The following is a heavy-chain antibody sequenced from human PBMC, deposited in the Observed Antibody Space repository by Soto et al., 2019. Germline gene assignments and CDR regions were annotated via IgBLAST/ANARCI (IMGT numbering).Heavy chain of an antibody. V-gene: IGHV1-18*01. Sequence: AASVKVSCKASGYTFTSYGISWVRQAPGQGLEWMGWISAYNGNTNYAQKLQGRVTMTTDTSTSTAYMELRSLRSDDTAVYYCARAGGRIAAAGTWSPVRGPWGQGTLVTVSS. CDR3: ARAGGRIAAAGTWSPVRGP. J-gene: IGHJ5*02. CDR1: GYTFTSYG. D-gene: IGHD6-13*01. CDR2: ISAYNGNT.